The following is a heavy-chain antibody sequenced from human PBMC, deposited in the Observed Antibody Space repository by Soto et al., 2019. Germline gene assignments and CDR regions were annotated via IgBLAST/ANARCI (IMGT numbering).Heavy chain of an antibody. CDR3: AKGPMVGEYQLLSAYFDY. CDR1: GFTFDDYA. D-gene: IGHD2-2*01. V-gene: IGHV3-9*01. Sequence: PGGSVRLSCAASGFTFDDYAMHWVRQAPGKGLEWVSGISWNSGSIGYADSVKGRFTISRDNAKNSLYLQMNSLRAEDTALYYCAKGPMVGEYQLLSAYFDYWGQGTLVTVSS. CDR2: ISWNSGSI. J-gene: IGHJ4*02.